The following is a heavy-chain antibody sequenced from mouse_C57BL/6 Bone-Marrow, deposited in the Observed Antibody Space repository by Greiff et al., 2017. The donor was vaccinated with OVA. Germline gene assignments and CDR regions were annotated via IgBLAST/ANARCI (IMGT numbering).Heavy chain of an antibody. CDR2: IYPGDGDT. J-gene: IGHJ2*01. Sequence: QVQLQQSGPELVKPGASVKISCKASGYAFSSSWMNWVKQRPGKGLEWIGRIYPGDGDTNYNGKFKGKATLTADKSSSTAYMQLSSLTSEDSAVYVCAREGHYYGSSLYYFDYWGQGTTLTVSS. CDR3: AREGHYYGSSLYYFDY. V-gene: IGHV1-82*01. CDR1: GYAFSSSW. D-gene: IGHD1-1*01.